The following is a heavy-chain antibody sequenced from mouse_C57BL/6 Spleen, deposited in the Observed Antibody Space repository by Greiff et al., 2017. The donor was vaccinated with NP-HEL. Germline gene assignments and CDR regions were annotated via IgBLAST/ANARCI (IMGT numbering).Heavy chain of an antibody. CDR3: ARGDGYRPYYFDY. J-gene: IGHJ2*01. CDR2: INPNNGGT. D-gene: IGHD2-3*01. Sequence: EVQLQQSGPELVKPGASVKISCKASGYTFTDYYMNWVKQSHGKSLEWIGDINPNNGGTSYNQKFKGKATLTVDKSSSTAYMELRSLTSEDSAVYYCARGDGYRPYYFDYWGQGTTLTVSS. CDR1: GYTFTDYY. V-gene: IGHV1-26*01.